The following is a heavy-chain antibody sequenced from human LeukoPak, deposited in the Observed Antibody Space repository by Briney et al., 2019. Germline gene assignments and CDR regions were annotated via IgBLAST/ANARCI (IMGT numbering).Heavy chain of an antibody. CDR2: IYTSGST. CDR1: GGSISSYY. V-gene: IGHV4-4*07. CDR3: ARHGANGHSYGAYLDY. D-gene: IGHD5-18*01. Sequence: SETLSLTCTVSGGSISSYYWSWIRQPAGKGLEWIGRIYTSGSTNYNPSLKSRVTMSVDTSKSQFSLKLSSLTAADTAMYYCARHGANGHSYGAYLDYWGQGTLVTVSS. J-gene: IGHJ4*02.